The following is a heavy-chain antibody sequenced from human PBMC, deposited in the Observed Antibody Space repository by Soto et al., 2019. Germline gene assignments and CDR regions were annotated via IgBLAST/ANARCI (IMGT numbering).Heavy chain of an antibody. Sequence: SETLSLTCAVSGGSISSSNWWSWVRQPPGKGLEWIGEIYHSGSTNYNPSLKSRVTISVDKSKNQFSLKLSSVTAAATAGYYCASYGMIAAAGTGFDHWGQGTLVTVSS. CDR1: GGSISSSNW. J-gene: IGHJ4*02. CDR2: IYHSGST. CDR3: ASYGMIAAAGTGFDH. V-gene: IGHV4-4*02. D-gene: IGHD6-19*01.